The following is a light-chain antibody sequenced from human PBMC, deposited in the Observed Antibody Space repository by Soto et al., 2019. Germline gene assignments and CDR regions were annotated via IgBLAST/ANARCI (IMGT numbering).Light chain of an antibody. J-gene: IGLJ1*01. Sequence: QSALTQPASVSGSPGQSITISCTGTSSDVGKFNFVSWYQQHPGKAPKFIIYEGTERPSGVSNRFSGSKSGNTASLTISGLQPEDEAEYFCCSYAGRTTYVFGTGTKVTVL. CDR3: CSYAGRTTYV. CDR2: EGT. CDR1: SSDVGKFNF. V-gene: IGLV2-23*01.